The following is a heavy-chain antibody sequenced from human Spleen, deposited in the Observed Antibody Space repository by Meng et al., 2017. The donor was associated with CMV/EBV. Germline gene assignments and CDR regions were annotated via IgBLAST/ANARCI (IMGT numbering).Heavy chain of an antibody. V-gene: IGHV3-30*04. J-gene: IGHJ3*02. D-gene: IGHD3-16*01. CDR1: GFIFSSYA. CDR2: ISFDGSDK. Sequence: GEPLKISCAASGFIFSSYAMNWVRQAPGKGLEWVAIISFDGSDKYYADSVKGRFTISRDNSKNTVYLQMNNLRGEDTGVYYCARDGGATVTTMDAFDIWGPGTMVTVSS. CDR3: ARDGGATVTTMDAFDI.